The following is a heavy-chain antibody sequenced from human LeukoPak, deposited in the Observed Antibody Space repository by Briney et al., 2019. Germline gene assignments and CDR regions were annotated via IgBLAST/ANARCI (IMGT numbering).Heavy chain of an antibody. J-gene: IGHJ4*02. Sequence: SETLSLTCIVSDGSISSSRYYWGWIRQPPGKGLEWIGSIYYSGSTNYNPSLKSRVTISVDTSNNQFSLKLSSLTAADTAVYYCARAYCVGDCTVLHIYFDNWGQGTLVTVSS. CDR1: DGSISSSRYY. D-gene: IGHD2-21*02. CDR2: IYYSGST. CDR3: ARAYCVGDCTVLHIYFDN. V-gene: IGHV4-39*01.